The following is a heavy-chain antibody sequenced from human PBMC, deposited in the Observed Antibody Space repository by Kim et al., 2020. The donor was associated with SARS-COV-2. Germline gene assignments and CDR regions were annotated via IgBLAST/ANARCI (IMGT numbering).Heavy chain of an antibody. CDR1: GFTSSNYW. D-gene: IGHD2-8*02. CDR3: APTGGRGGLNV. Sequence: GGSLRLSCAASGFTSSNYWMSWFRQAPGKGLEWVANIKGDGSERYYVASVKGRFTISRANAKHSLFLLLNSLTAEDTDIYYCAPTGGRGGLNVLGQVTTV. V-gene: IGHV3-7*03. CDR2: IKGDGSER. J-gene: IGHJ6*02.